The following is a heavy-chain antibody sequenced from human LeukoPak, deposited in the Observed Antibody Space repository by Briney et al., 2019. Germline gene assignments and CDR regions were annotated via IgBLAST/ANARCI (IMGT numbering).Heavy chain of an antibody. CDR1: GYSLTSYW. CDR2: IYPGDSDT. V-gene: IGHV5-51*01. CDR3: ARSDYDFWSGYSRAMDV. Sequence: GESLEISCKGSGYSLTSYWIGWVRQMPGKGLEWMGIIYPGDSDTRYSPSFQGQVTISADKSISTAYLQWSSLKASDTAMYYCARSDYDFWSGYSRAMDVWGKGTTVTVSS. J-gene: IGHJ6*04. D-gene: IGHD3-3*01.